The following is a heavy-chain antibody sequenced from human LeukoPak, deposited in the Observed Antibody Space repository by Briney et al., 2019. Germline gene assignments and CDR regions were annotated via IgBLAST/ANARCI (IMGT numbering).Heavy chain of an antibody. Sequence: GRSLRLACAASGFSFSTYDMHWVRQAPGKGLEWVAVISSDGSHKYWADSAKGRFTISRDNSKNTVYLQMNSLRAEDTAVYYCAKGSIDWYYFDYWGQGTLVTVSS. CDR3: AKGSIDWYYFDY. V-gene: IGHV3-30*18. J-gene: IGHJ4*02. CDR1: GFSFSTYD. CDR2: ISSDGSHK. D-gene: IGHD3-9*01.